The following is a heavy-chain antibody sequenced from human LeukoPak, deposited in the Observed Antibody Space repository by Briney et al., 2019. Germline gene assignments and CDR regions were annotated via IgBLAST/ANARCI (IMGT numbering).Heavy chain of an antibody. V-gene: IGHV3-30*02. Sequence: PGGSLRLSCAASGFTFSSYGMHWVRQAPGKGLEWVAFIRYDGSNKYYADSVKGRFTISRDNSRNTLYLQMDSLRAEDTAVYYCAKDLLAHTMAAFDIWGQGTMVTVSS. D-gene: IGHD5-24*01. CDR1: GFTFSSYG. J-gene: IGHJ3*02. CDR3: AKDLLAHTMAAFDI. CDR2: IRYDGSNK.